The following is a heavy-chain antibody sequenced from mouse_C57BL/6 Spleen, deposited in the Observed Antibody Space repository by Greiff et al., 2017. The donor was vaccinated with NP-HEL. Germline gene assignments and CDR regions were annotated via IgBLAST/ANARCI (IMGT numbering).Heavy chain of an antibody. J-gene: IGHJ4*01. CDR3: ATNYYGSSYYAMDY. CDR1: GYTFTSYW. V-gene: IGHV1-50*01. Sequence: QVQLQQSGAELVKPGASVKLSCKASGYTFTSYWMQWVKQRPGQGLEWIGEIDPSDSYTNYNQKFKGKATLTVDTSSSTAYMQLSSLTSEDSAVYYCATNYYGSSYYAMDYWGQGTSVTVSS. D-gene: IGHD1-1*01. CDR2: IDPSDSYT.